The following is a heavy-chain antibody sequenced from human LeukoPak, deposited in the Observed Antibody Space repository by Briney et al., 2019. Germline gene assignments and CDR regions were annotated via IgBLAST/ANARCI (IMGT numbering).Heavy chain of an antibody. CDR2: ISGSGGST. CDR1: GFTFSSYA. Sequence: GGSLRLSCAASGFTFSSYAMSWVRQAPGKGLEWVSAISGSGGSTYYADAVKGRFTISRDNSKNTLYLQMNSLRAEDTAVYYCAKGGHADYGDYSHLWYFDLWGRGTLVTVSS. CDR3: AKGGHADYGDYSHLWYFDL. V-gene: IGHV3-23*01. J-gene: IGHJ2*01. D-gene: IGHD4-17*01.